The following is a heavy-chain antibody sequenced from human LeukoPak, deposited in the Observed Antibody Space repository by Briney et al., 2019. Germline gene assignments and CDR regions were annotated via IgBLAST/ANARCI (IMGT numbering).Heavy chain of an antibody. Sequence: SETLSLTCTVSGDSVSGFYWSWIRQAAGKGLEWIGHIYTSGSTNYNPSLKSRVTMSVDMSKNQFSLKLRSVTAADTAVYYCARDVVAARGSFDYWGQGTLVTVSS. V-gene: IGHV4-4*07. D-gene: IGHD2-2*01. J-gene: IGHJ4*02. CDR3: ARDVVAARGSFDY. CDR2: IYTSGST. CDR1: GDSVSGFY.